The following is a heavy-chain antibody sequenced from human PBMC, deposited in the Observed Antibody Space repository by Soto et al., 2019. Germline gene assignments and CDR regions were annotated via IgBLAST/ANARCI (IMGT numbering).Heavy chain of an antibody. CDR3: ARDPLVLLPPAIGPSPRPPITRGDAFDI. Sequence: EVQLVESGGGLVKGGGSLRLSCAASGFTFSSYSMNWVRQAPGKGLEWVSAISSSNGYIYYADSVKGRFTISRDNAKNTLYLQMNSLRAEDTAVYYCARDPLVLLPPAIGPSPRPPITRGDAFDIWGQGTMVTVSS. CDR1: GFTFSSYS. D-gene: IGHD2-2*02. CDR2: ISSSNGYI. V-gene: IGHV3-21*01. J-gene: IGHJ3*02.